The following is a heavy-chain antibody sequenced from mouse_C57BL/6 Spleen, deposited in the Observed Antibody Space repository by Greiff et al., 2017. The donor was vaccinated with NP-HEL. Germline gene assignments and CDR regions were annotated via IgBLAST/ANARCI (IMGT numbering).Heavy chain of an antibody. D-gene: IGHD2-5*01. Sequence: VQLQQSGAELAKPGASVKLSCKASGYTFTSYWMHWVKQRPGQGLEWIGYINPSSGYTKYNQKFKDKATLTADKSSSPAYMQLSSLTYEDSAVYYCARKIYSNYLWFAYWGQGTLVTVSA. V-gene: IGHV1-7*01. J-gene: IGHJ3*01. CDR1: GYTFTSYW. CDR3: ARKIYSNYLWFAY. CDR2: INPSSGYT.